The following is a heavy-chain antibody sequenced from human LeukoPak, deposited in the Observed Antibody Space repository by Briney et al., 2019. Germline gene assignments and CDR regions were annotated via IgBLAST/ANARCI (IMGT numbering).Heavy chain of an antibody. J-gene: IGHJ6*02. Sequence: AGSLRLSCAASGFTFSSYWMSWDRQAPGKGLEWVANIKQDGSEKYYVDSVKGRFTISRDNAKNSLYLQMNSLRAEDTAVYYCARGPEWFNYYYGMDAWGQGTTVTVSS. CDR3: ARGPEWFNYYYGMDA. V-gene: IGHV3-7*01. CDR2: IKQDGSEK. D-gene: IGHD2-8*01. CDR1: GFTFSSYW.